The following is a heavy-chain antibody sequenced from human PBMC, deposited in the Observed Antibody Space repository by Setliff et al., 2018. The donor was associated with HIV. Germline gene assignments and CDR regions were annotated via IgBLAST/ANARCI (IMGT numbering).Heavy chain of an antibody. CDR3: ASPYFVVY. CDR1: GFNFNTYW. CDR2: IKQDGREK. Sequence: GGSLRLSCAASGFNFNTYWMNWVRQAPGKGLEWVANIKQDGREKYYVDSVRGRFTISRDNAKNSLYLQMNSLRAEDTAVYYCASPYFVVYWGQGTLVTVSS. D-gene: IGHD2-21*01. V-gene: IGHV3-7*01. J-gene: IGHJ4*02.